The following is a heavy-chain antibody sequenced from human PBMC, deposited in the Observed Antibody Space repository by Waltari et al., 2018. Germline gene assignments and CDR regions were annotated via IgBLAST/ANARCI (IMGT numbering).Heavy chain of an antibody. CDR1: GGTFSSYA. CDR3: ATDRLLPHDYGDYREIWYFDL. D-gene: IGHD4-17*01. CDR2: IIHTFCTA. J-gene: IGHJ2*01. Sequence: QVQLVQSGAEVKKPGSAVTVSCKASGGTFSSYAISWVRQASGNGLEWMVGIIHTFCTANSAHKFQGGVTMTEYTSTNTAYMELSSRRTEDTGLYYCATDRLLPHDYGDYREIWYFDLWGRGTLVTVSS. V-gene: IGHV1-69*14.